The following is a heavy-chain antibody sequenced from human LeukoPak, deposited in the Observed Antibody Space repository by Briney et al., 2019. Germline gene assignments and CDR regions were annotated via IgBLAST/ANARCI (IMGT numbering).Heavy chain of an antibody. J-gene: IGHJ4*02. CDR3: ARGAYDSSGYTDY. V-gene: IGHV3-23*01. CDR1: GFTFITYV. Sequence: GGSLRLSCEASGFTFITYVMSWVRQAPGKGLECVSSISGSGGTTYYADSVKGRFTISRDNSKNTVYLQMSSLTVEDTAIYYCARGAYDSSGYTDYWGQGTLVTVSS. D-gene: IGHD3-22*01. CDR2: ISGSGGTT.